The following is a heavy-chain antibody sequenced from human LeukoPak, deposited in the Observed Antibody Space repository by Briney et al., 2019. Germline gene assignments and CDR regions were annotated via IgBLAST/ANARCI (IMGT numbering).Heavy chain of an antibody. D-gene: IGHD2-15*01. CDR3: ARQKAVVVVAATPDEDYGDYVDYYYYMGV. CDR1: GFTFSRYW. Sequence: PGGSLRLSCAASGFTFSRYWMSWVRQAPGKGLEWVANIKEDGSEKYYVDSVKGRLTISRDNAKNSLSLQIKSLRAEDTAVYYCARQKAVVVVAATPDEDYGDYVDYYYYMGVWGKGTTVTVSS. J-gene: IGHJ6*03. CDR2: IKEDGSEK. V-gene: IGHV3-7*01.